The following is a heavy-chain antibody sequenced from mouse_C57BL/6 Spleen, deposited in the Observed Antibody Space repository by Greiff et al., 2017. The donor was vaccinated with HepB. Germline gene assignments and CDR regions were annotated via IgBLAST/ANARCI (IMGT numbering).Heavy chain of an antibody. CDR2: IDPSDSYT. V-gene: IGHV1-69*01. CDR3: ARGTAQASFDY. J-gene: IGHJ3*01. CDR1: GYTFTSYW. D-gene: IGHD3-2*02. Sequence: VQLQQPGAELVMPGASVKLSCKASGYTFTSYWMHWVKQRPGQGLEWIGEIDPSDSYTNYNQKFKGKSTLTVDKSSSTAYMQLSSLTSEDSAVYYCARGTAQASFDYWGQGTLVTVSA.